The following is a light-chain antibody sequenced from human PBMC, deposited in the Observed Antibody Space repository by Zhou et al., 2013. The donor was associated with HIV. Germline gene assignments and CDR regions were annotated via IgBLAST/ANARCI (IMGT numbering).Light chain of an antibody. V-gene: IGKV1-8*01. Sequence: AIQITQSPSSLSASTGDTVNITCQTSQHIRPSLAWYRQKPGKVPELLIYAASNLQRGVPSRFSGSGSGTGFTLTISCLQSEDLATFYCQQYDAFPLTFGGGPRWTSN. J-gene: IGKJ4*01. CDR3: QQYDAFPLT. CDR2: AAS. CDR1: QHIRPS.